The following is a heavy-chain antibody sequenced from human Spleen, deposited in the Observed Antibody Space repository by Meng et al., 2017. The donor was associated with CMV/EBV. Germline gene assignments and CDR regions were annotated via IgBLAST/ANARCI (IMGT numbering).Heavy chain of an antibody. CDR3: ERSPMRDFWSDYAGDY. V-gene: IGHV3-30*04. Sequence: GESLKISCAASGFTFNSYALHWVRQAPGKGLEWVAVISNDGRSKLYADSVKGRFTISKDKSAHTLYLQMNSLRAEDTAMYYCERSPMRDFWSDYAGDYWGQGTLVTVSS. CDR2: ISNDGRSK. J-gene: IGHJ4*02. D-gene: IGHD3-3*01. CDR1: GFTFNSYA.